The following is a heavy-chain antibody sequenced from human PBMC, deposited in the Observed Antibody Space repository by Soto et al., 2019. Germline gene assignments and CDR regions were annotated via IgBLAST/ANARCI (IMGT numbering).Heavy chain of an antibody. J-gene: IGHJ3*02. Sequence: RASVKVSCKASGGTFSSYAISWVRQAPGQGLEWMGGIIPIFGTANYAQKFQGRVTITADESTSTAYMELSSLRSEDTAVYYCASQHRLRGGPTAFDIWGQGTMVTVSS. CDR3: ASQHRLRGGPTAFDI. CDR1: GGTFSSYA. D-gene: IGHD3-16*01. CDR2: IIPIFGTA. V-gene: IGHV1-69*13.